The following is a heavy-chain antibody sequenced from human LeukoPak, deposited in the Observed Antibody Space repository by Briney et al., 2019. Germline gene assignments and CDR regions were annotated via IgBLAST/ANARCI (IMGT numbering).Heavy chain of an antibody. Sequence: GGSLRLSCAASGFTFSSYSMNWVRQAPGKGLEWVSYISGSSNTIYYADSVKGRFTISRDNAKNSQYLQMNSLRAEDTAVYYCARVLNPTYYDILTGFPLAGYWGQGTLVTVSS. J-gene: IGHJ4*02. CDR3: ARVLNPTYYDILTGFPLAGY. V-gene: IGHV3-48*01. D-gene: IGHD3-9*01. CDR1: GFTFSSYS. CDR2: ISGSSNTI.